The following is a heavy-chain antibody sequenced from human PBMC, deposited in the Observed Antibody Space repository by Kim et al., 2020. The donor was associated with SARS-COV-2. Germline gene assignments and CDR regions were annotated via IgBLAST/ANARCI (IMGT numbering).Heavy chain of an antibody. V-gene: IGHV4-39*01. J-gene: IGHJ2*01. D-gene: IGHD3-10*01. Sequence: KSRVTMSVDTSKNQFSLKLSSVTAADTAVYYCASPRPITMVRGVIGSFDLWGRGTLVTVSS. CDR3: ASPRPITMVRGVIGSFDL.